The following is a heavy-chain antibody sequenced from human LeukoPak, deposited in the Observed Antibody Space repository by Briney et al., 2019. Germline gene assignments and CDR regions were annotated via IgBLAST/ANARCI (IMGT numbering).Heavy chain of an antibody. Sequence: PGRSLRLSCAASGFTFSSYGMHWVRQAPGKGLEWVAVIWYDGSNKYYADSVKGRFTISRDNTKNTLYLQMTNLRAEDTAVYYCAKLSAGAAFVYWGQGTMVTVSS. D-gene: IGHD3-10*01. V-gene: IGHV3-33*06. CDR1: GFTFSSYG. CDR2: IWYDGSNK. J-gene: IGHJ4*02. CDR3: AKLSAGAAFVY.